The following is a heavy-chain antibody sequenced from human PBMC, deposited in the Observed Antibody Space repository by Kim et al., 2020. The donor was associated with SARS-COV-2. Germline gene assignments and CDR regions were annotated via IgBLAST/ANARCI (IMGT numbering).Heavy chain of an antibody. J-gene: IGHJ6*02. CDR1: GGSISSSSYY. D-gene: IGHD3-10*01. V-gene: IGHV4-39*01. CDR3: ARQGFRELLYGGYYYYGMDV. Sequence: SETLSLTCTVSGGSISSSSYYWGWIRQPPGKGLEWIGSIYYSGSTYYNPSLKSRVTISVDTSKNQFSLKLSSVTAADTAVYYCARQGFRELLYGGYYYYGMDVWGQGTTVTVSS. CDR2: IYYSGST.